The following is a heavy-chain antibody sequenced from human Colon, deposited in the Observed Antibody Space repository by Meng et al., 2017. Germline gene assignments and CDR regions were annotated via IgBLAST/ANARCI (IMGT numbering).Heavy chain of an antibody. CDR3: ARDSSSSAYSPFDY. D-gene: IGHD3-22*01. V-gene: IGHV6-1*01. J-gene: IGHJ4*02. Sequence: VQLQQSGPGLVQPSQTLSLTCAISGYRVSRNSAAWNWIRQSPSRGLEWLGRTYYRSKWYNDYAVSVKSRITINPDTSKNQFSLQLNSVTPEDTAVYYCARDSSSSAYSPFDYWGQGTLVTVSS. CDR1: GYRVSRNSAA. CDR2: TYYRSKWYN.